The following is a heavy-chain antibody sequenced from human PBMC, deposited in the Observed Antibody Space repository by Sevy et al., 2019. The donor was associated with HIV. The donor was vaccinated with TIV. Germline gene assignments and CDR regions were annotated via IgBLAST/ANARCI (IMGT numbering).Heavy chain of an antibody. CDR1: GFTFSNYA. CDR2: ITGSGGTT. CDR3: ADAYPSHAFDV. Sequence: GGSLRLSCAASGFTFSNYAMAWVRQAPGKGLEWVSGITGSGGTTYYAYSVKGRFTISRDNSKNTLYLQMNRLRAEETAIYYCADAYPSHAFDVWCQGTMVTVS. D-gene: IGHD3-16*01. J-gene: IGHJ3*01. V-gene: IGHV3-23*01.